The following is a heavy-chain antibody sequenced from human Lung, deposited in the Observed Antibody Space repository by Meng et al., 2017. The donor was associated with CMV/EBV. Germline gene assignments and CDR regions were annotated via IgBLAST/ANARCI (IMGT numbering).Heavy chain of an antibody. J-gene: IGHJ3*02. Sequence: LTCAAAGFSFEDYGMHWVRQAPGKGLEWVSGINWNRRRIGYADSVQGRFTISRDNARKSLYLQMNTLRPEDTALYFCAKEITTVAHNAFDMWGQGTMVTVSS. CDR2: INWNRRRI. CDR1: GFSFEDYG. V-gene: IGHV3-9*01. CDR3: AKEITTVAHNAFDM. D-gene: IGHD4-23*01.